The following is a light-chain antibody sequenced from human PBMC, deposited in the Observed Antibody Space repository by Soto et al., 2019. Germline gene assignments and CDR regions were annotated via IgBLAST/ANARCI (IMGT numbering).Light chain of an antibody. Sequence: IVLTQSPGILSLSPGERATLSCRASQSVSSSYLAWYQQKPGQAPRLLIYGAATRATGIPARFSGSGSGTEFTLTISSLQSEDFAVYYCQQYHNWPAFGQGTKVDIK. CDR2: GAA. J-gene: IGKJ1*01. CDR1: QSVSSSY. V-gene: IGKV3-15*01. CDR3: QQYHNWPA.